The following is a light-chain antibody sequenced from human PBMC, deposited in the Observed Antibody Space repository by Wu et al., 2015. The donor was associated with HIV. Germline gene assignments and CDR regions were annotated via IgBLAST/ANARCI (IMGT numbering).Light chain of an antibody. V-gene: IGKV1-5*03. Sequence: DIQLTQSPSTLSASVGDRVTITCRASESIGNWVAWYQQKPGKAPKLLIFKASILQSGVPSRFSGSRSGTQFTLTISGLQPDDFATYYCQQYTKCWNVTFGGGTQVEIK. CDR2: KAS. CDR3: QQYTKCWNVT. CDR1: ESIGNW. J-gene: IGKJ4*02.